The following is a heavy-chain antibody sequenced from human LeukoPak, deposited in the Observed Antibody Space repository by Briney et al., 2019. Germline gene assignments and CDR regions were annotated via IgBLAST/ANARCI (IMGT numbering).Heavy chain of an antibody. Sequence: PGGSLRLSCAASGFTFSSYWMHWVRQAPGKGLVWVSRINNNGSRTSYADSVKGRFTISRDNAKNTLYLQMNSLRAEDTAVYYCARDSDWVPYDYWGQGTLVTVSS. CDR2: INNNGSRT. CDR1: GFTFSSYW. CDR3: ARDSDWVPYDY. V-gene: IGHV3-74*01. D-gene: IGHD3/OR15-3a*01. J-gene: IGHJ4*02.